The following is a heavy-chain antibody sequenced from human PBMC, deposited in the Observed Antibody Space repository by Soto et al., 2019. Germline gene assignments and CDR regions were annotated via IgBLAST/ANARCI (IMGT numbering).Heavy chain of an antibody. V-gene: IGHV4-59*08. Sequence: QVQLQESGPGLVKPSETLSLTCTVSGGSISSYYWSWIRQPPGKGLEWIGYIYYSGSTNYNPSLESRVTISVDTSKTQFSLKLSSVTAADTAVYYCARPRGYCSSTSCYGPGPIDYWGQGTLVTVSS. CDR3: ARPRGYCSSTSCYGPGPIDY. CDR2: IYYSGST. D-gene: IGHD2-2*01. J-gene: IGHJ4*02. CDR1: GGSISSYY.